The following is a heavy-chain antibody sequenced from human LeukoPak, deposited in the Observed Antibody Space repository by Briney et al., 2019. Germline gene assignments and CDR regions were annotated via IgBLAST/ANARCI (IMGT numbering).Heavy chain of an antibody. D-gene: IGHD2-2*01. CDR3: ARGPLGYCSSTSCYPLY. Sequence: ASVKVSCKASGYTFTGYYMHWLRQAPGQGLEWMGRINPNSGGTNYAQKFQGRVTITRDTSISTAYMELSRLRSDDTAVYYCARGPLGYCSSTSCYPLYWGQGTLVTVSS. CDR2: INPNSGGT. CDR1: GYTFTGYY. V-gene: IGHV1-2*06. J-gene: IGHJ4*02.